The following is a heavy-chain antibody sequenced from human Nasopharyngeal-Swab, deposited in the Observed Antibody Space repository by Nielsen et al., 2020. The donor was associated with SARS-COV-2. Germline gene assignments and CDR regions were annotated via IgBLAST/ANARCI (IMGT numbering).Heavy chain of an antibody. Sequence: GEFLKISCAASGFPFSSYALCWARQAPGKGLEWVSGISSRVDTPYYADSVKGRFTISRDNSKTTLFLQRNSRRAEDTAVYYCAKDDSGYGQGGSCLFDYWGQGTLVTVSS. CDR1: GFPFSSYA. CDR3: AKDDSGYGQGGSCLFDY. CDR2: ISSRVDTP. V-gene: IGHV3-23*01. D-gene: IGHD2-15*01. J-gene: IGHJ4*02.